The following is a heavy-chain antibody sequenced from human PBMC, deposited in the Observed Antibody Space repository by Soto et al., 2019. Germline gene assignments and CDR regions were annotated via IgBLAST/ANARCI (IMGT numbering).Heavy chain of an antibody. Sequence: GXSVKVSCKASGYTFTGYYMHWVRQAPGQGLEWMGWINPNSGGTNYAQKFQGRVTMTRDTSISTAYMELSRLRSDDTAVYYCARARSVLGSRWYSAERGFDYWGQGTLVTVSS. V-gene: IGHV1-2*02. CDR3: ARARSVLGSRWYSAERGFDY. CDR2: INPNSGGT. J-gene: IGHJ4*02. D-gene: IGHD6-13*01. CDR1: GYTFTGYY.